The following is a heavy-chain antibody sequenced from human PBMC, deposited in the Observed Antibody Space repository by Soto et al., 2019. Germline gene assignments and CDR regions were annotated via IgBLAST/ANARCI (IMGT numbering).Heavy chain of an antibody. CDR3: AREGGYYGSGSYYYYYGMDV. Sequence: GASVKVSCKASGYTFTGYYMHWVRQAPGQGLEWMGWINPNTGGTSYAQKFQGRVTMTRDTSTSTVYMELSSLRSEDTAVYYCAREGGYYGSGSYYYYYGMDVWGQGTTVTVSS. CDR2: INPNTGGT. V-gene: IGHV1-2*02. J-gene: IGHJ6*02. D-gene: IGHD3-10*01. CDR1: GYTFTGYY.